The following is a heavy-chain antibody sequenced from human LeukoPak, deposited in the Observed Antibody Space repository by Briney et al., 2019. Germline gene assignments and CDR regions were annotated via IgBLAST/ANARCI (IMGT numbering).Heavy chain of an antibody. CDR3: ARGRGWYSSSSVYFDY. CDR1: GGSFSVYY. D-gene: IGHD6-6*01. V-gene: IGHV4-34*01. Sequence: SETLSLTCAVYGGSFSVYYWSWIRQPPGKGLEWIGEINHSGSTNYNPSLKSRVTISVDTSKNQFSLKLSSVTAADTAVYYCARGRGWYSSSSVYFDYWGQGTLVTVSS. CDR2: INHSGST. J-gene: IGHJ4*02.